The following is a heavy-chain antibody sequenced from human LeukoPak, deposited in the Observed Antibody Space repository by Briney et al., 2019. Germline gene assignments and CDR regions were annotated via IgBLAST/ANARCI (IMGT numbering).Heavy chain of an antibody. CDR2: IHHSGTT. Sequence: PSETLSLTCTVSGGSITSRSNYWGWIRQPPGKGLGWLGSIHHSGTTHYNPSLMSRVTISVGTSKNDISLKVTSVPASDTAVYYCARDDSDFAYWGQGTLVTVSS. V-gene: IGHV4-39*02. CDR1: GGSITSRSNY. J-gene: IGHJ4*02. D-gene: IGHD4-11*01. CDR3: ARDDSDFAY.